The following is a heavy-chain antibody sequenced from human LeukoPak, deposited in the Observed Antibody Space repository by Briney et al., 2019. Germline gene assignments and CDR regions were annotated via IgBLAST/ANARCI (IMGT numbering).Heavy chain of an antibody. CDR1: GFTFSSYN. CDR2: ISTTSNYI. V-gene: IGHV3-21*06. CDR3: ARAGVCTTTSCDGGIDY. J-gene: IGHJ4*02. Sequence: PGGSLRLSCAASGFTFSSYNMKWVRQAPGKGLEWVSFISTTSNYIYYADPVKGRFTISRDNAKNSLYLQMNSLRGEDAALYYCARAGVCTTTSCDGGIDYWGQGTLVTVSS. D-gene: IGHD2-2*01.